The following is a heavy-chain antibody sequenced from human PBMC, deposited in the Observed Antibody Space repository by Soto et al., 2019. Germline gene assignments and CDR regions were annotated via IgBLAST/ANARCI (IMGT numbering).Heavy chain of an antibody. CDR3: ARDSQYSTSWQRFDS. D-gene: IGHD6-13*01. V-gene: IGHV1-18*01. J-gene: IGHJ4*02. Sequence: QVQLVQSGVEVKKPGASVKVSCKASGYTFTNYAISWVRQAPGRGLEWMGWVNTYNGNPNYAQIFQGRITMTTVTSTGTAYMELRSLKSDDSDVYYCARDSQYSTSWQRFDSWGQGTLVTVSS. CDR1: GYTFTNYA. CDR2: VNTYNGNP.